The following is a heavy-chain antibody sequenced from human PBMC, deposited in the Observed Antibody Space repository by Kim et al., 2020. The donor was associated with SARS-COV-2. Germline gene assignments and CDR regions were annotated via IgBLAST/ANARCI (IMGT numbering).Heavy chain of an antibody. D-gene: IGHD3-22*01. J-gene: IGHJ3*02. Sequence: KSRVTISVDTSKNQFSLKLSSVTAADTAVYYCARDKGYDSSGHPPDAFDIWGQGTMVTVSS. CDR3: ARDKGYDSSGHPPDAFDI. V-gene: IGHV4-30-2*05.